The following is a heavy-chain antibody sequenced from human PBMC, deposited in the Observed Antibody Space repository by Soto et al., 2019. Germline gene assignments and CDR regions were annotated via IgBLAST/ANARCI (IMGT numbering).Heavy chain of an antibody. CDR2: IYYSGST. Sequence: SETLSLTCTVSGGSISSYYWSWIRQPPGKGLEWIGYIYYSGSTNYNPSLKSRVTISVDTSKNQFSLKLSSATAADTAVYYCARAPGITIFGVVTLFDPWGQGTLVTVSS. J-gene: IGHJ5*02. D-gene: IGHD3-3*01. V-gene: IGHV4-59*01. CDR3: ARAPGITIFGVVTLFDP. CDR1: GGSISSYY.